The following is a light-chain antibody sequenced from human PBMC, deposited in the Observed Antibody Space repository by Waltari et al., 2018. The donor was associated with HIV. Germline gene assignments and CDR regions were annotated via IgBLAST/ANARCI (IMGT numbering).Light chain of an antibody. V-gene: IGLV1-44*01. CDR3: AAWDDSLIGPV. Sequence: QSVLTQPPSASGTPGQRVTISCSGSSSNIGSNTVNWYQQLPGTAPKLLIYSNNQRPSGGPDRVSGSKSGTSASLAISGLQSEDEANYYCAAWDDSLIGPVFGGGTKLTVL. J-gene: IGLJ3*02. CDR2: SNN. CDR1: SSNIGSNT.